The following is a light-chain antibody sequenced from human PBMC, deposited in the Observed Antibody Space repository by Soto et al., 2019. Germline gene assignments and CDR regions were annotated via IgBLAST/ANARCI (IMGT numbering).Light chain of an antibody. CDR3: CSYAGSSLVV. CDR1: RSDVGGYNY. Sequence: QSALTQPRSVSGSPGQSVTISCTGTRSDVGGYNYVSWYQQHPGKAPKLMIYDVSKRPSGVPDRFSGSKSDNTASLTISGLQAEDEADYYCCSYAGSSLVVFGGGTKLTFL. J-gene: IGLJ3*02. CDR2: DVS. V-gene: IGLV2-11*01.